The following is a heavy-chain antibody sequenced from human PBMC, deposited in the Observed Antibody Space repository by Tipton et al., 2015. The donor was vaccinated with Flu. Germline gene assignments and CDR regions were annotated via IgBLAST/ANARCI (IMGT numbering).Heavy chain of an antibody. CDR2: ISGSGGTT. CDR3: AKDWAGPDCSSAGCLGY. Sequence: SLRLSCAASGFIFSSYAMSWVRQAPGKGLEWVSTISGSGGTTYYADSVKGRSIISRDNSKNTVYLQKNSLRAEDTAVYYCAKDWAGPDCSSAGCLGYWGQGTLVTVSS. D-gene: IGHD2-15*01. J-gene: IGHJ4*02. CDR1: GFIFSSYA. V-gene: IGHV3-23*01.